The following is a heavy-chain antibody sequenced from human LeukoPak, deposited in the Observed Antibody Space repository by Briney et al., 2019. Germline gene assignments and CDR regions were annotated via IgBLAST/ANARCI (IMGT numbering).Heavy chain of an antibody. Sequence: GGSLRLSCAASGFTFSNYWMHWVRQAPGKGLVWVSRINSDGSSASYADSVKGRFTISRDNAKNTLFLQMISLRAEDTAVYFCARGGSSYTNYFFDYWGQGTLVTVSS. D-gene: IGHD2-15*01. CDR1: GFTFSNYW. V-gene: IGHV3-74*01. J-gene: IGHJ4*02. CDR2: INSDGSSA. CDR3: ARGGSSYTNYFFDY.